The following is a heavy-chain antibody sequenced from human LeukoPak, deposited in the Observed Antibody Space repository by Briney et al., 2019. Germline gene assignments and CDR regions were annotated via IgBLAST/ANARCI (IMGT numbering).Heavy chain of an antibody. CDR1: GYTFISCA. CDR2: IDTMTGNP. D-gene: IGHD3-22*01. Sequence: ASVKVSCKASGYTFISCAINWVRQAPGQGLEYMGWIDTMTGNPTYAQGFTGRFVFSLDTSVSTAYLQISSLKAEDTAVYYCAIHPSDSSGYFSYWGQGALVTVPS. J-gene: IGHJ4*02. CDR3: AIHPSDSSGYFSY. V-gene: IGHV7-4-1*02.